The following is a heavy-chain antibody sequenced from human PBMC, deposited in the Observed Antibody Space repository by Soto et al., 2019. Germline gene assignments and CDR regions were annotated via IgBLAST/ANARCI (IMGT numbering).Heavy chain of an antibody. CDR3: ARFGSIAVTRFDY. CDR1: GGSISSYY. V-gene: IGHV4-59*08. Sequence: QVQLQESGPGLVKPSETLSLTCTVSGGSISSYYWNWIRQPPGKGLEWIGYIYSSGSTHYNPSLKRRLTMSVDTSKNQFSLNLTSVPAADTAVYYCARFGSIAVTRFDYWGQGVLVTVSS. CDR2: IYSSGST. J-gene: IGHJ4*02. D-gene: IGHD6-19*01.